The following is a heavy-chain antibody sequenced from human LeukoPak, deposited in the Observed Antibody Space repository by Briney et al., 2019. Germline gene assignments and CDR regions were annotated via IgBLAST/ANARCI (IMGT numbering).Heavy chain of an antibody. CDR3: ACRGRVDY. V-gene: IGHV4-38-2*02. CDR1: GYSISSGYY. J-gene: IGHJ4*02. Sequence: PETLSLTCTVSGYSISSGYYWGWIRQPPGKGLEWIGSIYHSGSTYYNPSLKSRVTISVDTSKNQFSLKLSSVTAADTAVYYRACRGRVDYWGQGTLVTVSS. D-gene: IGHD2-15*01. CDR2: IYHSGST.